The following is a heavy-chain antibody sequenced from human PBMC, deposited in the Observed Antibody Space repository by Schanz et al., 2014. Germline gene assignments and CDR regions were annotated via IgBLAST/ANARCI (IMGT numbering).Heavy chain of an antibody. CDR1: GGTFSSYT. CDR3: ARGPSQGYSYGHNIGAYYYGMDV. V-gene: IGHV1-69*02. Sequence: QVQLVQSGAEVKKPGSSVKVSCTASGGTFSSYTISWIRQAPGQGLEWMGRIIPVLAIADYAQKFQGRVTITADKSTSTASMELSSLRSEDTAVYYCARGPSQGYSYGHNIGAYYYGMDVWGQGTTVTGSS. CDR2: IIPVLAIA. D-gene: IGHD5-18*01. J-gene: IGHJ6*02.